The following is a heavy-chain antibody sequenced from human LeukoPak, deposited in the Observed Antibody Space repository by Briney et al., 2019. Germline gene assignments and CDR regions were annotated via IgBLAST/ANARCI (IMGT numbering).Heavy chain of an antibody. V-gene: IGHV3-11*01. J-gene: IGHJ3*02. D-gene: IGHD4-17*01. Sequence: GGSLRLSCAASGFPLSDYWMSWVRQAPGKGLEWVSYISSSGSTIYYADSVKGRFTISRDNAKNSLYLQMNSLRAEDTAVYYCARVTTVTQDAFDIWGQGTMVTVSS. CDR3: ARVTTVTQDAFDI. CDR2: ISSSGSTI. CDR1: GFPLSDYW.